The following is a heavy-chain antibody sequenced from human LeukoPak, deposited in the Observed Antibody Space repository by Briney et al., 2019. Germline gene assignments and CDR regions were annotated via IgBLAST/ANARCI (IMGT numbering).Heavy chain of an antibody. J-gene: IGHJ4*02. Sequence: GGSLRLSCAASGFTFSTYIMNWVRQAPGKGLEWVSSISGSSAYIYYADSVKGRFTISRDNAKNSLYLQMNSLRADDTAVYYCARQGPRNDFWTLDYWGQGTLVTVSS. V-gene: IGHV3-21*01. CDR2: ISGSSAYI. D-gene: IGHD3-3*01. CDR1: GFTFSTYI. CDR3: ARQGPRNDFWTLDY.